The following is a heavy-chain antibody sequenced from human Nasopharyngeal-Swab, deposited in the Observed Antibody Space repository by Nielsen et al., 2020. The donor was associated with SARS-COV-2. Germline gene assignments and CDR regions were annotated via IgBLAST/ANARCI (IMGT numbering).Heavy chain of an antibody. V-gene: IGHV3-7*01. D-gene: IGHD3-10*01. Sequence: GESLKTSCAASGFTFSSYWMSWVRQAPGKGLEWVANIKQDGSEKYYVDSVKGRFTISRDNAKNSLYLQMNSLRAEDTAVYYCARAGVGSGSYYWSWGQGTLVTVSS. CDR3: ARAGVGSGSYYWS. J-gene: IGHJ4*02. CDR2: IKQDGSEK. CDR1: GFTFSSYW.